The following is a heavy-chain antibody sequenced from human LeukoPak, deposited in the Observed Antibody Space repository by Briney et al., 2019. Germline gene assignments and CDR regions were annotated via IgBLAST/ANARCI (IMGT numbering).Heavy chain of an antibody. D-gene: IGHD6-25*01. CDR2: IYTSGST. J-gene: IGHJ6*03. V-gene: IGHV4-4*07. CDR3: ARVLAAPYYYYYMDV. CDR1: GGSISSYY. Sequence: SSETLSLTCSVSGGSISSYYWSWIRQPAGKGLEWIGRIYTSGSTNYNPSLKSRVTMSVDTSKNQFSLKLSSVTAADTAVYYCARVLAAPYYYYYMDVWGKGTTVTVSS.